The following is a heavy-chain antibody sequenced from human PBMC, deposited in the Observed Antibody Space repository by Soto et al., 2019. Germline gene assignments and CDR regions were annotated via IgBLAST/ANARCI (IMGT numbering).Heavy chain of an antibody. V-gene: IGHV3-73*02. CDR3: TRPERSAYCGGDCYSDY. CDR1: GFTFSGSA. Sequence: EVQLVESGGGLVQPGGSLKLSCAASGFTFSGSAMHWVRQASGKGLEWVGRIRSKANSYATAYAASVKGRFTISRDDSKNTAYLQMNSLKTEDTAVYYCTRPERSAYCGGDCYSDYWGQGTLVTVSS. CDR2: IRSKANSYAT. D-gene: IGHD2-21*02. J-gene: IGHJ4*02.